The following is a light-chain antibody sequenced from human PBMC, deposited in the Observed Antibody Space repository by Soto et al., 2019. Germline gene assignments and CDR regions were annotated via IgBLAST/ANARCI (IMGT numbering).Light chain of an antibody. Sequence: EIVLTQSPGTLSLSPGERATLSCRASQSVSSSYLAWYQQKPGQAPRLLIYDASSRATGTPDRFSGSGSGTDFTLTISRLAPEDFAVYYCQQYGTSPLTFGGGTKVQIK. CDR1: QSVSSSY. J-gene: IGKJ4*01. V-gene: IGKV3-20*01. CDR3: QQYGTSPLT. CDR2: DAS.